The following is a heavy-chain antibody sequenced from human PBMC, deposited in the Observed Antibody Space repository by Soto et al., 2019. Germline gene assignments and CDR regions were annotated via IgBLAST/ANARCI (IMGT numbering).Heavy chain of an antibody. CDR1: GFSLSTSGVG. Sequence: QITLKESGPTLVKPTQTLTLTCTFSGFSLSTSGVGVGWIRQPPGKALEWLALIYWDDDKRYSPSLKSRLTITKDTSKNQVVLTMTNMDPVDTATYYCAHSQQQLGDFGELSLYNWFDPWGQGTLVTVSS. CDR2: IYWDDDK. CDR3: AHSQQQLGDFGELSLYNWFDP. D-gene: IGHD3-10*01. J-gene: IGHJ5*02. V-gene: IGHV2-5*02.